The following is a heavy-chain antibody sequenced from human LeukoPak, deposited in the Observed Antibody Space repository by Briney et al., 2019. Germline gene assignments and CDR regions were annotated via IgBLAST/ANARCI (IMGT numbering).Heavy chain of an antibody. CDR3: ARDELRYFDWLSGYYYYYGMDV. D-gene: IGHD3-9*01. J-gene: IGHJ6*02. Sequence: SETLSLTCTVSGGSISSYYWSWIRQPAGKGLEWIGRIYTSGSTNYNPSLKSRVTMSVDTSKNQFSLKLSSATAADTAVYYCARDELRYFDWLSGYYYYYGMDVWGQGTTVTVSS. V-gene: IGHV4-4*07. CDR2: IYTSGST. CDR1: GGSISSYY.